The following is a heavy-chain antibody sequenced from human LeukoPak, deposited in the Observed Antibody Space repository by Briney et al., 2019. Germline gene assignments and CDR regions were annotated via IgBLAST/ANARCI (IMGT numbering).Heavy chain of an antibody. CDR3: ARGTSADVYYYYGMDV. V-gene: IGHV4-34*01. D-gene: IGHD6-19*01. J-gene: IGHJ6*02. CDR2: INHSGST. Sequence: PSETLSLTCAVYGGSFSGYYWSWIRQPPGKGLEWIGEINHSGSTNYNPSLKSRVTISVDTSKNQFSLKLSSVTAADTAVYYCARGTSADVYYYYGMDVWGQGTMVTVSS. CDR1: GGSFSGYY.